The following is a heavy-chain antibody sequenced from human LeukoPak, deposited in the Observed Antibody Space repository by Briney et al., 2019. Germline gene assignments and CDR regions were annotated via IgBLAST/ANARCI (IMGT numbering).Heavy chain of an antibody. D-gene: IGHD1-26*01. J-gene: IGHJ4*02. Sequence: PAGTLRLSCAASGFSFRGYTRHWVRQVPGKGLEWVSVIYSGGSTYYADSVKGRFTISRDNSKNTLYLQMNSVTAEDTAVYYCARERSGSYFIYWGQGTLVTVSS. CDR2: IYSGGST. CDR1: GFSFRGYT. CDR3: ARERSGSYFIY. V-gene: IGHV3-53*01.